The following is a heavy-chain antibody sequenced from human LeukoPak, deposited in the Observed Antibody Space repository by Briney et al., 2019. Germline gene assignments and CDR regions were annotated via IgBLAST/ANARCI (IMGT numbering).Heavy chain of an antibody. D-gene: IGHD6-19*01. CDR3: ARDQAVGWPPVYFEY. V-gene: IGHV1-18*01. Sequence: ASVKVSCKTSGYSSTDYGISWLRQAPGQRPEWMGWITGYNGNTGNAQKFQDRVTMTIDTSTATAYMELRSLRSDDTAVYYCARDQAVGWPPVYFEYWGQGTPVTVSP. CDR2: ITGYNGNT. J-gene: IGHJ4*02. CDR1: GYSSTDYG.